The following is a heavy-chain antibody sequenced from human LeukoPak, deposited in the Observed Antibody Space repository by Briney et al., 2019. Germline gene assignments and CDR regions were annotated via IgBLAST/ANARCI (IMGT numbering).Heavy chain of an antibody. J-gene: IGHJ4*02. CDR1: GFTFSSSA. CDR3: AKVLSYSSSSGDYFDY. Sequence: GGSLRLSCAASGFTFSSSAMSWVRQVTGKGLEWVSGISASGGSTYYADSVRGRFTISRDNSKNTLYLQMNSLRAEDTAVYYCAKVLSYSSSSGDYFDYWGQGTLVTVSS. CDR2: ISASGGST. V-gene: IGHV3-23*01. D-gene: IGHD6-6*01.